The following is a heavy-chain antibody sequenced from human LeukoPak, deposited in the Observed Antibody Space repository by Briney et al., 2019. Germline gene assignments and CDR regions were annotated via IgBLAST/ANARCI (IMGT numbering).Heavy chain of an antibody. D-gene: IGHD3-22*01. CDR3: ARDLGVTMIVVVPTEGAFDI. V-gene: IGHV3-48*01. Sequence: GGSLRLSCAASGFTFSSYTMNWVRQPPGKGLEWVSNIGTSSTTIYYADSVKGRFTISRDNAKNSLYLQMNSLRAEDTAVYYCARDLGVTMIVVVPTEGAFDIWGQGTMVTVSS. CDR1: GFTFSSYT. J-gene: IGHJ3*02. CDR2: IGTSSTTI.